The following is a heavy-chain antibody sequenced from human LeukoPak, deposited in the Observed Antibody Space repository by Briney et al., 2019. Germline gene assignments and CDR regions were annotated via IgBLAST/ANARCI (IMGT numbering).Heavy chain of an antibody. V-gene: IGHV3-21*01. CDR1: GFTFSSYS. CDR3: AREDNAGPERHGFDCSDFDY. J-gene: IGHJ4*02. CDR2: ISSSSSYI. Sequence: PGGSLRLSCAASGFTFSSYSMNWVRQAPGKGLEWVSSISSSSSYIYYADSVKGRFTISRDNAKNSLYLQMNSLRAEDTAVYYCAREDNAGPERHGFDCSDFDYWGQGTLVTVSS. D-gene: IGHD1-14*01.